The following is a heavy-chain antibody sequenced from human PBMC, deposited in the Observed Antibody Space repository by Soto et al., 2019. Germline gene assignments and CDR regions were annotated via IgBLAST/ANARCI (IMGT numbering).Heavy chain of an antibody. V-gene: IGHV4-34*01. D-gene: IGHD7-27*01. Sequence: SETLSLTCAVYGGSFGDYYWSWVRQPPGKGLAWIGDINPSGSTNYNPSLKGRVTLSIDTSKNQFSLELKSVTAADTAVYFCARGRTYRRTGHYRRDVSDPWGQGTLVTVSS. CDR2: INPSGST. CDR3: ARGRTYRRTGHYRRDVSDP. CDR1: GGSFGDYY. J-gene: IGHJ5*02.